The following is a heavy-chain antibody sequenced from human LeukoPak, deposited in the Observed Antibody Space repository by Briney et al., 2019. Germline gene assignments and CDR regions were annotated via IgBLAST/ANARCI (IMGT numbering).Heavy chain of an antibody. CDR1: GFTFSSYS. V-gene: IGHV3-21*01. J-gene: IGHJ4*02. Sequence: GGSLRPSCAASGFTFSSYSMNWVRQAPGKGLEWVSSISSSSSYIYYADSVKGRFTISRDNAKNSLYLQMNSLRAEDTAVYYCARLHYGYSSSWYYHFDYWGQGTLVTVSS. CDR2: ISSSSSYI. CDR3: ARLHYGYSSSWYYHFDY. D-gene: IGHD6-13*01.